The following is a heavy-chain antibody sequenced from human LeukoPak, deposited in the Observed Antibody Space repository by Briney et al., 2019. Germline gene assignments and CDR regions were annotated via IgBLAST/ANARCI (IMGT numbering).Heavy chain of an antibody. CDR1: GFTFSTFA. D-gene: IGHD2-8*02. Sequence: GGSLRLSCAASGFTFSTFAMIWVRQPPGKGLEWASSIFPSGGEIHYADSVRGRFTISRDNSKSTLSLQMNSLRAEDTAIYYCATYRQVLLPFESWGQGTLVTASS. CDR2: IFPSGGEI. J-gene: IGHJ4*02. V-gene: IGHV3-23*01. CDR3: ATYRQVLLPFES.